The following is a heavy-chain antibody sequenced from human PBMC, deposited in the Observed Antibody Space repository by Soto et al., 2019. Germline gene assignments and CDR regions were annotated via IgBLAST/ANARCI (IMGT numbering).Heavy chain of an antibody. J-gene: IGHJ3*02. CDR3: AKEKSVMDSGYDAFDI. D-gene: IGHD5-12*01. CDR2: INSGGSTI. Sequence: PGGSLRLSCAASGFTFSSYEMDWVRQAPGKGLEWGAYINSGGSTIYYGDSVKGRFTISRDDAKNSLYLQMNSLRADDTAVYYCAKEKSVMDSGYDAFDIWGHGTMVTVS. V-gene: IGHV3-48*03. CDR1: GFTFSSYE.